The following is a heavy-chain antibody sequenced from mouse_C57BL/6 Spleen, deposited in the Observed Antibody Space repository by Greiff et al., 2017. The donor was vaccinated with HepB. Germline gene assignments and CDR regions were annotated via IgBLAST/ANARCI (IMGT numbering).Heavy chain of an antibody. D-gene: IGHD1-1*01. V-gene: IGHV1-42*01. CDR1: GYSFTGYY. Sequence: VQLKESGPELVKPGASVKISCKASGYSFTGYYMNWVKQSPEKSLEWIGEINPSTGGTTYNQKFKAKATLTVDKSSSTAYMQLKSLTSEDSAVYYCARVYGSSYWYFDVWGTGTTVTVSS. CDR2: INPSTGGT. CDR3: ARVYGSSYWYFDV. J-gene: IGHJ1*03.